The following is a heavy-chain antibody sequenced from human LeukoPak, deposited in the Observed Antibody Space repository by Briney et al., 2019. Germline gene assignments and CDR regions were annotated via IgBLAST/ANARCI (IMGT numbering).Heavy chain of an antibody. CDR2: INAGNGNT. D-gene: IGHD2-2*01. CDR1: AYTFTIYT. J-gene: IGHJ4*02. CDR3: ARLGYCSSTSCQYGSGLDY. V-gene: IGHV1-3*01. Sequence: GASVKVSCKASAYTFTIYTIHWVRQAPGQRLEWMGWINAGNGNTRYSQNFQGRVTITRDTSATTAYMELSSLRSEDTAVYYCARLGYCSSTSCQYGSGLDYWGQGTLVTVSS.